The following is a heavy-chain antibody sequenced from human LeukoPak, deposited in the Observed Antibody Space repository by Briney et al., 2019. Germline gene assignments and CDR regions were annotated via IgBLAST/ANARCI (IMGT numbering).Heavy chain of an antibody. CDR1: GFTFSSYG. D-gene: IGHD3-16*01. Sequence: GGSLRLSCAASGFTFSSYGMSWVRQAPGKGLEWVSAISGSGGSTYYADSVKGRFTISRDNAKNSLYLQMNSLRAEDTAVYYCARDTYVAFDIWGQGTMVTVSS. J-gene: IGHJ3*02. CDR3: ARDTYVAFDI. V-gene: IGHV3-23*01. CDR2: ISGSGGST.